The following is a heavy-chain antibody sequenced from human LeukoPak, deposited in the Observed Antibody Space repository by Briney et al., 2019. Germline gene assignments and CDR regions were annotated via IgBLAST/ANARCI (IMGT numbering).Heavy chain of an antibody. CDR1: SGSLGSYS. Sequence: SETLSLTCTVSSGSLGSYSWNWLRQPAGKGLEWIGHIYTSGSTNYNPSLKSRVTMSVDTSKNQFSLKRNSVTAADTAFYYCAREYSSSSGKALDYWGQGTLVTVSS. J-gene: IGHJ4*02. V-gene: IGHV4-4*07. D-gene: IGHD6-6*01. CDR3: AREYSSSSGKALDY. CDR2: IYTSGST.